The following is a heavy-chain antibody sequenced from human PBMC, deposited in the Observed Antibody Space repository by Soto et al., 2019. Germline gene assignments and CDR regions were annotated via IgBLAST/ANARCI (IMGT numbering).Heavy chain of an antibody. CDR2: IYYSGNT. CDR3: ARLTRINLSGLSYSYHYIGV. V-gene: IGHV4-59*08. Sequence: PSETLSLTCTFSGDSLSNYYWSWIRQPPGKGLEWIGYIYYSGNTNYDPSLKSRVTMSVDTSKNQFSLTLSSVTAADTAVYFCARLTRINLSGLSYSYHYIGVWGKGTTVTVS. J-gene: IGHJ6*03. D-gene: IGHD2-15*01. CDR1: GDSLSNYY.